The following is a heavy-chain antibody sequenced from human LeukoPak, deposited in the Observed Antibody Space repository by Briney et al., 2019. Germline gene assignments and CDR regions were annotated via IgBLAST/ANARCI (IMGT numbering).Heavy chain of an antibody. V-gene: IGHV4-59*01. Sequence: SETLSLTCTVSAGSISSYYWTWIRQPPGKGLEWIGYIYYSGSTNYNPSLKSRVTISVDTSKNQFSLKLSSVTAADTAVYYCARDEVSDYYYYYGMDVWGQGTTVTVSS. D-gene: IGHD3-22*01. CDR1: AGSISSYY. CDR2: IYYSGST. J-gene: IGHJ6*02. CDR3: ARDEVSDYYYYYGMDV.